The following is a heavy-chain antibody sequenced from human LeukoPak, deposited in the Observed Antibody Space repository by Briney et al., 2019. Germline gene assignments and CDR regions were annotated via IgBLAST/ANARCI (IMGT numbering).Heavy chain of an antibody. Sequence: TSETLSLTCTVSGGSISSYYWSWIRQPAGKGLEWIGRIYPSGSTNYNPSLKSRVTMSVDTSKNQFSLKLSSVTAADTAVYYCARDRRRIAVAGTGAFDIWGQGTMVTVSS. D-gene: IGHD6-19*01. CDR2: IYPSGST. CDR3: ARDRRRIAVAGTGAFDI. CDR1: GGSISSYY. J-gene: IGHJ3*02. V-gene: IGHV4-4*07.